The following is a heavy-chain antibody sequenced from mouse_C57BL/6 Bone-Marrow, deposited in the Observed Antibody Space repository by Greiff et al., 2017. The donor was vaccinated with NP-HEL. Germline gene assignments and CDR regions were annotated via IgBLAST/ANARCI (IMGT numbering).Heavy chain of an antibody. CDR3: ARRADYYGSSYFDY. J-gene: IGHJ2*01. CDR2: IDPSDSYT. V-gene: IGHV1-59*01. D-gene: IGHD1-1*01. CDR1: GYTFTSYW. Sequence: VQLQQPGAELVRPGTSVKLSCKASGYTFTSYWMHWVKQRPGQGLEWIGVIDPSDSYTNYNQKFKGKATLTVDTSSSTAYMQLSSLTSEDSAVYYCARRADYYGSSYFDYWGQGTTLTVSS.